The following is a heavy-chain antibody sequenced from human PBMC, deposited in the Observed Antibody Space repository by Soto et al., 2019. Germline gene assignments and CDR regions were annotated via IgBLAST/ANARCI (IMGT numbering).Heavy chain of an antibody. D-gene: IGHD6-19*01. CDR1: GDSISSTNW. Sequence: QVQLQESGPGLVKPSGTLSLTCAVSGDSISSTNWWSWVRQPPGKALEWIGEVSHSGSTNYNPSLKCRVTISVDKSKTQFSLKLTSVTAADTAVYYWASVTVAGKGDYWGQGTLVTVSS. CDR2: VSHSGST. J-gene: IGHJ4*02. CDR3: ASVTVAGKGDY. V-gene: IGHV4-4*02.